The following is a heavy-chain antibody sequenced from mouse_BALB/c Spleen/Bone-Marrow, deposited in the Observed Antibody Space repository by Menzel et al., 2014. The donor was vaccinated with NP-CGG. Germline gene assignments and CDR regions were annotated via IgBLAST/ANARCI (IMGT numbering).Heavy chain of an antibody. D-gene: IGHD2-14*01. V-gene: IGHV1S81*02. CDR3: ARDYGFDGGFAWFVF. CDR2: INPSNGRT. CDR1: GYTFTTYW. Sequence: QVQLQQSGAELVKPGASVKLSCRASGYTFTTYWMHWVKQRPGQGLEWIGEINPSNGRTNYNEKFKSKATLTVDKSSSTAYMQLSSLTSEDSAVYYRARDYGFDGGFAWFVFRGQGTLGTVS. J-gene: IGHJ3*01.